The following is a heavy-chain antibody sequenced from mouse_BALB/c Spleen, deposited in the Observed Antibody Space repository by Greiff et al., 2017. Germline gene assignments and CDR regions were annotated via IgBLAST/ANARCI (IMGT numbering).Heavy chain of an antibody. J-gene: IGHJ3*01. CDR3: ARDYYGSSPWFAY. V-gene: IGHV5-9-4*01. D-gene: IGHD1-1*01. Sequence: EVHLVESGGGLVKPGGSLKLSCAASGFTFSSYAMSWVRQSPEKRLEWVAEISSGGSYTYYPDTVTGRFTISRDNAKNTLYLEMSSLRSEDTAMYYCARDYYGSSPWFAYWGQGTLVTVSA. CDR1: GFTFSSYA. CDR2: ISSGGSYT.